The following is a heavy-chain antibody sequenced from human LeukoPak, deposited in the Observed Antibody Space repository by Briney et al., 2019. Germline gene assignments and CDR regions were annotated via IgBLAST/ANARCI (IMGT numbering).Heavy chain of an antibody. J-gene: IGHJ4*02. V-gene: IGHV4-31*03. CDR2: IYYSGST. Sequence: SETLSLTCTVSGGSISSGGHYWNWIRQHPGKGLEWIGYIYYSGSTYYNPSLKSRVTISVDASKSQFSLNLSSVTAADTAVYYCATSGYSSSWLGVFDYWGQGTLVTVSS. CDR3: ATSGYSSSWLGVFDY. D-gene: IGHD6-13*01. CDR1: GGSISSGGHY.